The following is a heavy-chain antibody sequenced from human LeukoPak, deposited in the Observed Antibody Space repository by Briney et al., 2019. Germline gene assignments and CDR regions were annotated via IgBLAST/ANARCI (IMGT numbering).Heavy chain of an antibody. CDR1: GGSISSSSYY. Sequence: SETLSLTCTVSGGSISSSSYYWGWIRQPPGKGLEWIGEINHSGSTNYNPSLKSRVTISVDTSKNQFSLKLSSVTAADTAVYYCARGQMVATSSWGQGTLVTVSS. CDR3: ARGQMVATSS. CDR2: INHSGST. D-gene: IGHD5-12*01. J-gene: IGHJ5*02. V-gene: IGHV4-39*07.